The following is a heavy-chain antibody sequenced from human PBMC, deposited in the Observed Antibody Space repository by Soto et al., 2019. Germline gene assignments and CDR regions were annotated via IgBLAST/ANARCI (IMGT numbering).Heavy chain of an antibody. V-gene: IGHV4-59*01. CDR1: GGSITSSY. CDR2: IYDTGISGYTPST. J-gene: IGHJ6*02. CDR3: ARGEDAFFYYGLDV. Sequence: PSETLSLTCTVSGGSITSSYWSWIRLPPGKGLEWIAYIYDTGISGYTPSTSYNPSLKSRVTMSVDTSKSQFSLKLTSVAAADTAVYYCARGEDAFFYYGLDVWGQGITVTVSS.